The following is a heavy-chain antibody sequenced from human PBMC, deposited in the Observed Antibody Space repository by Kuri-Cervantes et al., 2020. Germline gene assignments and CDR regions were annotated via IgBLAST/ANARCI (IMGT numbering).Heavy chain of an antibody. CDR1: GYTFTSYG. CDR2: ISAYNGNT. CDR3: ARSAYYDFWSGYYSGYYYGMDV. J-gene: IGHJ6*02. Sequence: ASVKVSCKASGYTFTSYGISWVRQAPGQGLEWMGWISAYNGNTNYAQKLQGRVTMTTDTSTSTAYMELRSLRSDDTAVYYCARSAYYDFWSGYYSGYYYGMDVWGQGTTVTVSS. D-gene: IGHD3-3*01. V-gene: IGHV1-18*01.